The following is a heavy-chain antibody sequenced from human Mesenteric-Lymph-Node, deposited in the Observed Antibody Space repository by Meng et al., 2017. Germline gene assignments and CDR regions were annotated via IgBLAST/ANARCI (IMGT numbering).Heavy chain of an antibody. J-gene: IGHJ4*02. D-gene: IGHD5-18*01. CDR3: ARVDGGPQGGYSYGPPDY. Sequence: GESLKISCVASGFTFSSYWMTWVRQAPGKGLEWVANIKEDGSEKYYVDSVKGRFTISRDNAKNSLYLQMNSLRAEDTALYYCARVDGGPQGGYSYGPPDYWGQGTLVTVSS. CDR1: GFTFSSYW. CDR2: IKEDGSEK. V-gene: IGHV3-7*03.